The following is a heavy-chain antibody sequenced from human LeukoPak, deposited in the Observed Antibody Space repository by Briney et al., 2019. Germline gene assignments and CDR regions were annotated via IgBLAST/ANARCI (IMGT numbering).Heavy chain of an antibody. V-gene: IGHV4-59*01. Sequence: SETLSLTCTVSGGSISSYYWSWIRQPPGKGLEWIGYIYYSGSTNYNPPLKSRVTISVDTSKNQFSLKLSSVTAADTAVYYCARSNPPITMVRGVTGFWFDPWGQGTLVTVSS. D-gene: IGHD3-10*01. CDR3: ARSNPPITMVRGVTGFWFDP. CDR1: GGSISSYY. CDR2: IYYSGST. J-gene: IGHJ5*02.